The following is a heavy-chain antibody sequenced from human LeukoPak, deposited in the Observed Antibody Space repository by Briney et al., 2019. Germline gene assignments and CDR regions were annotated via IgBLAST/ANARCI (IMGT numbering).Heavy chain of an antibody. Sequence: ASVKVSCKASGYTFTNYGISWVRQAPGQGLERMGWISAYNANTNYAQKLQGRVTMTTDTSTSTAYMELRSLRSDDTAVYYCARVPTSDDSSGYYYYFDYWGQGTLVTVSS. CDR1: GYTFTNYG. V-gene: IGHV1-18*01. CDR3: ARVPTSDDSSGYYYYFDY. J-gene: IGHJ4*02. CDR2: ISAYNANT. D-gene: IGHD3-22*01.